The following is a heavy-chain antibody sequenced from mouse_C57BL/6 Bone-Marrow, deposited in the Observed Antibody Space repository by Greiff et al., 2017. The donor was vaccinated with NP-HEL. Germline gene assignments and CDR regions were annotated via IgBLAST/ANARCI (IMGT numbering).Heavy chain of an antibody. CDR1: GYTFTSYG. CDR3: ARRRLYGNYLDY. CDR2: IYPRSGNT. J-gene: IGHJ2*01. D-gene: IGHD2-1*01. V-gene: IGHV1-81*01. Sequence: VQLQESGAELARPGASVKLSCKASGYTFTSYGISWVKQRTGQGLEWIGEIYPRSGNTYYNEKFKGKATLTADKSSSTAYMKLRSLTSEDSAVYFCARRRLYGNYLDYWGQGTTLTVSS.